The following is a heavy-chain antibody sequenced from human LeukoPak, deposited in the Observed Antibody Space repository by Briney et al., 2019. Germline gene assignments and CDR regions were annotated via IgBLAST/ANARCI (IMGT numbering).Heavy chain of an antibody. V-gene: IGHV4-34*01. CDR3: ARYIVVVVAATLASWFDP. Sequence: PSETLSLTCAVYGGSFSGYYWSWIRQPPGKGLEWIGEINHSGSTNYNPSLKSRVTISVDTSKNQFSLKLSSVTAADTAVYYCARYIVVVVAATLASWFDPWGQGTLVTVSS. CDR1: GGSFSGYY. D-gene: IGHD2-15*01. CDR2: INHSGST. J-gene: IGHJ5*02.